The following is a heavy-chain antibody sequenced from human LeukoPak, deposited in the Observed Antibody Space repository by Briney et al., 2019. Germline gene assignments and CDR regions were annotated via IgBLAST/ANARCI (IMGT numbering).Heavy chain of an antibody. CDR2: ISSSSSYI. Sequence: PGGSLRLSCAASGFTFSSYSMNWVRQAPGKGLEWVSSISSSSSYIYYADSVKGRFTISRDNAKNSLYLQMNSLRAVDTAVYYCARDLATVRGRGVGYWGQGTLVTVSS. CDR1: GFTFSSYS. D-gene: IGHD4-17*01. J-gene: IGHJ4*02. CDR3: ARDLATVRGRGVGY. V-gene: IGHV3-21*01.